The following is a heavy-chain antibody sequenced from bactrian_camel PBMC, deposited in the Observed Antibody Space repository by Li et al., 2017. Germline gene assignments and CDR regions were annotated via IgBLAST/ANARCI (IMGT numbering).Heavy chain of an antibody. V-gene: IGHV3S40*01. Sequence: DVQLVESGGGLVQPGGSLGLSCVASGITFGLYDMTWVRQAPGKGLEWVSSIKNDGATTYYPDSVKGRFIISRDNAKDMVYLQMDSLKSEDTALYYCALGFGYWGQGTQVTVS. J-gene: IGHJ6*01. CDR2: IKNDGATT. D-gene: IGHD7*01. CDR3: ALGFGY. CDR1: GITFGLYD.